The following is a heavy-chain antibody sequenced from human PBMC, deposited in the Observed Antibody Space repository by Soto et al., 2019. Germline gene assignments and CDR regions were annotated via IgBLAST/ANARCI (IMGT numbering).Heavy chain of an antibody. V-gene: IGHV1-69*01. D-gene: IGHD2-2*02. CDR3: ARCVVVVPAAIPNWFDP. J-gene: IGHJ5*02. CDR2: IIPIFGTA. Sequence: QVQLVQSGAEVKKPGSSVKVSCKASGGTFSSYAISWVRQAPGQGLEWMGGIIPIFGTANYAQKFQGRVTITADESTSTAYMELSSRRSEDTAVYYCARCVVVVPAAIPNWFDPWGQGTLVTVSS. CDR1: GGTFSSYA.